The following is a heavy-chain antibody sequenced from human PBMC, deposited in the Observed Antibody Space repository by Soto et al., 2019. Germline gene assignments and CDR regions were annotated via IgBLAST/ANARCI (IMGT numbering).Heavy chain of an antibody. V-gene: IGHV1-69*01. Sequence: QVQLVQSGAEVKKPGASVKVSCKASGGTFKSFTFTWVRQAPGQGLEWIGGIIPIFDTANYAQKFQDRVTITADEATSTVYMELSSLRSADTAVYYCATKGVSGWFFDYWGQGTVVTVSS. CDR1: GGTFKSFT. CDR2: IIPIFDTA. CDR3: ATKGVSGWFFDY. J-gene: IGHJ4*02. D-gene: IGHD6-19*01.